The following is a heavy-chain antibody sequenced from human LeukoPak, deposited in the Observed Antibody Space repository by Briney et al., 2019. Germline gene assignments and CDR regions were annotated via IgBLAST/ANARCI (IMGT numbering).Heavy chain of an antibody. CDR1: GGSISSYY. V-gene: IGHV4-59*01. Sequence: PSETLSLTCTVSGGSISSYYWSWIREPPGKGLGGIGDIYYSGSTNYNPSLKSRVTISVDTSKNQFSLTLSSVTAADTAVYYCAGLPCTTVGCRGRLDYYYSMDVWGKGTTVTVSS. J-gene: IGHJ6*03. CDR3: AGLPCTTVGCRGRLDYYYSMDV. D-gene: IGHD4-11*01. CDR2: IYYSGST.